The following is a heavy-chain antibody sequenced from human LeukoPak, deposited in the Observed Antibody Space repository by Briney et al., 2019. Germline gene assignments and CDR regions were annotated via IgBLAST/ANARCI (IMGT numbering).Heavy chain of an antibody. Sequence: GGSLRLCCAASGFTFNNYPMGWVRQAPGKGLEWLSATGGEKSGSWTKSADSVKGRFTISRDNSENTLYLQMDSLTVEDTAVYYCVRDGSLTYCGGDCYPEFSVWGQGTLVTVSS. CDR1: GFTFNNYP. D-gene: IGHD2-21*02. J-gene: IGHJ4*02. V-gene: IGHV3-23*01. CDR3: VRDGSLTYCGGDCYPEFSV. CDR2: TGGEKSGSWT.